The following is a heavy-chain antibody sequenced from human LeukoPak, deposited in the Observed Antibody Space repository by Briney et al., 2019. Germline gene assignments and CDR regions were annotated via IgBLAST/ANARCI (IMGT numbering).Heavy chain of an antibody. V-gene: IGHV5-51*01. J-gene: IGHJ5*02. D-gene: IGHD6-19*01. CDR1: GYSFTSYW. CDR2: IYPGDPDT. CDR3: ARGLEQWLNWFDP. Sequence: GESLKISCKGSGYSFTSYWIGWVRQMPGKGLEWMGIIYPGDPDTRYSPSFQGQVTISADKSISTAYLQWSSLKASDTAMYYCARGLEQWLNWFDPWGQGTLVTVSS.